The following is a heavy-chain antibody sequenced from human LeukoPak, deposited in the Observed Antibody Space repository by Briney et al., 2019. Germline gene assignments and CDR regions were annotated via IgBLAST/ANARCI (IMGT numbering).Heavy chain of an antibody. V-gene: IGHV1-2*02. CDR2: INPNSGGT. D-gene: IGHD6-13*01. CDR3: ARGRGAAGNWFDP. CDR1: GYTFTGYY. J-gene: IGHJ5*02. Sequence: ASVKVSCEASGYTFTGYYMHWVRQAPGQGLEWMGWINPNSGGTNYAQKFQGRVTMTRNTSISTAYMELSSLRSEDTAVYYCARGRGAAGNWFDPWGQGTLVTVSS.